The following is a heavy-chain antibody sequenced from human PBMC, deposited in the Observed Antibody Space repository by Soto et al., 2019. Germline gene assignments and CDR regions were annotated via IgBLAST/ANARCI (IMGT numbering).Heavy chain of an antibody. J-gene: IGHJ6*02. CDR1: GFTFSSYG. CDR3: ARGEWLSPYYYYGMDV. CDR2: IWYDGSNK. V-gene: IGHV3-33*01. Sequence: PGGSLRLSCAASGFTFSSYGMHWVRQAPGKGLEWVAVIWYDGSNKYYADSVKGRFTISRDNSKNTLYLQMNSLRAEDTAVYYCARGEWLSPYYYYGMDVWGQGTTVTVSS. D-gene: IGHD3-3*01.